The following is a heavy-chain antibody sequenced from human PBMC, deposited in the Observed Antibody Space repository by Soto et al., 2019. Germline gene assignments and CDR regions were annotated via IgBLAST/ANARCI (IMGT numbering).Heavy chain of an antibody. Sequence: GGSLRLSYAASGFAFSYHYMDGVRQAPGKGLEWVGRSRNKLNSYITEYAASVKGRFTISRDDSKNSLYLQMKSLISADTAVYSCASVPVVMTAIQGAYFDYWGQGTLVTVSS. J-gene: IGHJ4*02. V-gene: IGHV3-72*01. D-gene: IGHD2-21*02. CDR1: GFAFSYHY. CDR2: SRNKLNSYIT. CDR3: ASVPVVMTAIQGAYFDY.